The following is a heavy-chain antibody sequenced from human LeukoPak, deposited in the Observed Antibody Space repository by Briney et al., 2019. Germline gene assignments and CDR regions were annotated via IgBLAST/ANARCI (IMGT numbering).Heavy chain of an antibody. CDR3: ARGLHQTYYYDSSGYTYFDY. CDR2: IYYSGST. D-gene: IGHD3-22*01. CDR1: GGSISSSSYY. J-gene: IGHJ4*02. V-gene: IGHV4-39*07. Sequence: SETLSLTCTVSGGSISSSSYYWGWIRQPPGKGLEWIGSIYYSGSTYYNPSLKSRVTISVDTSKNQFSLKLSSVTAADTAVYYCARGLHQTYYYDSSGYTYFDYWGQGTLVTVSS.